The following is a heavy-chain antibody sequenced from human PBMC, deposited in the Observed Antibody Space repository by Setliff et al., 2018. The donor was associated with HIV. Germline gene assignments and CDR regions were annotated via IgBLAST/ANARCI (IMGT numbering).Heavy chain of an antibody. V-gene: IGHV4-30-4*08. CDR3: ARVSITMIRGLAKRGGPYRYFDL. CDR1: GDSISSDDYY. CDR2: IYYSGST. Sequence: TLSLTCTVSGDSISSDDYYWTWIRQPPGKDLEWIGYIYYSGSTYYNPSLKTRVTISVDTSKNQFSLRLSSVTAADTAMYYCARVSITMIRGLAKRGGPYRYFDLWGRGTLVTVSS. J-gene: IGHJ2*01. D-gene: IGHD3-10*01.